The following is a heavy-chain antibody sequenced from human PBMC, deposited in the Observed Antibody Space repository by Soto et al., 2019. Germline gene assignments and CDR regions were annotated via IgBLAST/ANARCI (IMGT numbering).Heavy chain of an antibody. D-gene: IGHD3-3*01. CDR3: ARWGYDFWSGYYTVDY. CDR1: GYTFTSYY. J-gene: IGHJ4*02. CDR2: INPSGGST. Sequence: QVQLVQSGAEVKKPGASVKVSCKASGYTFTSYYMHWVRQAPGQGLEWMGIINPSGGSTSYAQKFQGRVTMTRDTSTSTVYMELSSLRSEDTAVYYCARWGYDFWSGYYTVDYWGQGTLVTVSS. V-gene: IGHV1-46*03.